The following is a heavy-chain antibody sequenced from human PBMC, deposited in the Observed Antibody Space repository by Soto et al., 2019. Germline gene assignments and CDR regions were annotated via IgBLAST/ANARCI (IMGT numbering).Heavy chain of an antibody. Sequence: SETLSLTCAVYGGSFSCYYWIWIRQPPGKGLEWIGEINHSGSTNYNPSLKSRVTISVDTSKNQFSLKLSSVTAADTAVYYCARAGNDFWSGYLPYYYYGMDVWGQGTTVTVSS. V-gene: IGHV4-34*01. D-gene: IGHD3-3*01. CDR1: GGSFSCYY. CDR2: INHSGST. J-gene: IGHJ6*02. CDR3: ARAGNDFWSGYLPYYYYGMDV.